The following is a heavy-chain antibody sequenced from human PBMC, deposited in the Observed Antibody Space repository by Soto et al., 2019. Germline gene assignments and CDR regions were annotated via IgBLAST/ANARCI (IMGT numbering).Heavy chain of an antibody. CDR2: IYPGASDT. CDR1: GYSFSRYL. Sequence: PGGSLKISYKGPGYSFSRYLSCWVRQMPGKGLEWMGIIYPGASDTRHSPHFQGQVTISADKSISPAYLQWSSLKASDSAMYYCARQNLRYYGMDVWGQGTTVTVSS. V-gene: IGHV5-51*01. J-gene: IGHJ6*02. CDR3: ARQNLRYYGMDV.